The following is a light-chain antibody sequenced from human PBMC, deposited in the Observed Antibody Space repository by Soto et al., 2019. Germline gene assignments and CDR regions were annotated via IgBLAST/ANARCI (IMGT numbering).Light chain of an antibody. CDR3: SSYRSSSTWV. Sequence: QPVLTQPASVSGSPGQSITISCTGTSSDVGGYNYVSWYQQLPGKAPKLMIFEVSNRPSGVSNRFSASKSGNTASLTISGLQAEDEADYYCSSYRSSSTWVFGGGTKLTVL. CDR1: SSDVGGYNY. J-gene: IGLJ3*02. CDR2: EVS. V-gene: IGLV2-14*01.